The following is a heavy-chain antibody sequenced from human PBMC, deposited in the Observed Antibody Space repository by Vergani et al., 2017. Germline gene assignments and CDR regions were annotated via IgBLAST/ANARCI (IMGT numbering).Heavy chain of an antibody. CDR2: IIPIFGTA. CDR1: GGTFSSYA. CDR3: ARDRDCSSTSCYTSNYYYYMDV. J-gene: IGHJ6*03. V-gene: IGHV1-69*01. D-gene: IGHD2-2*02. Sequence: QVQLVQSGAEVKKPGSSVKVSCKASGGTFSSYAISWVRQAPGQGLEWKGGIIPIFGTANYAQKFQGRVTITADESTSTAYMELSSLRSEDTAVYYCARDRDCSSTSCYTSNYYYYMDVWGKGTTVTVSS.